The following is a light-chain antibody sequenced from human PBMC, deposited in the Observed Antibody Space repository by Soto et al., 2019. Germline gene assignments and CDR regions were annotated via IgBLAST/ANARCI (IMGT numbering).Light chain of an antibody. CDR2: EVS. CDR1: TSDIGAYNY. J-gene: IGLJ2*01. V-gene: IGLV2-14*01. Sequence: QSALTQPASVSGSPGQSITISCTGMTSDIGAYNYVSWYQQHPGAAPKLLISEVSNRPSGVSDRFSGSKSGNTASLTISGLQAEDEGDYYCSSYTSTTTLVVFGGGTQLTVL. CDR3: SSYTSTTTLVV.